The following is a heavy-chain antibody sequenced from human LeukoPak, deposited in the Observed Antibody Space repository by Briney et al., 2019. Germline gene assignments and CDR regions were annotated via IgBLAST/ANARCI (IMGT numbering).Heavy chain of an antibody. CDR1: GFTFSSYA. V-gene: IGHV3-23*01. D-gene: IGHD3-22*01. CDR2: ISGSGGST. CDR3: AGDDSSGYSRY. J-gene: IGHJ4*02. Sequence: GGSLRLSCAASGFTFSSYAMSWVRQGPGKGLEWVSAISGSGGSTYYADSVKGRFTISRDNSKNTLYLQMNSLRAADTDVYYCAGDDSSGYSRYWGQGTLVTVSS.